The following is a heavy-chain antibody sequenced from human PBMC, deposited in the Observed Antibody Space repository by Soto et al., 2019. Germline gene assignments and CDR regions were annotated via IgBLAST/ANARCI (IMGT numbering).Heavy chain of an antibody. V-gene: IGHV1-18*04. CDR1: GYTFTDSY. J-gene: IGHJ4*02. Sequence: ASVKVSCKASGYTFTDSYLHWVRQAPGQRLEWMGWINAYTGDTNYPQKLQDRVTMTTDTSTSTAYMELRSLRSDDTAVYYCASMSLSDDYGDLIFAYWGQGTLVTVYS. CDR2: INAYTGDT. CDR3: ASMSLSDDYGDLIFAY. D-gene: IGHD4-17*01.